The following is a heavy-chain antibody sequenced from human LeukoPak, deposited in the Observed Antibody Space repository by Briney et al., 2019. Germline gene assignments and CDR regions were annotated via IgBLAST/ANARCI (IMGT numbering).Heavy chain of an antibody. CDR2: INPNSGGT. V-gene: IGHV1-2*02. J-gene: IGHJ3*02. CDR3: ARDHPGGTTGTTYRAFDI. Sequence: ASVKVSCKASGYTFTDYYIHWVRQAPGQGLEWMGWINPNSGGTNYAQRFQDRVTMTRDTSISTAYMELSSLRSDDTAVYYCARDHPGGTTGTTYRAFDIWGQGTMVTVSS. CDR1: GYTFTDYY. D-gene: IGHD1-1*01.